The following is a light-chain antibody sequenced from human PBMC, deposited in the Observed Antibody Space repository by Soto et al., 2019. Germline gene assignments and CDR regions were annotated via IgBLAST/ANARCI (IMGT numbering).Light chain of an antibody. CDR3: QQRSNSRIT. Sequence: EIVLTQSPATLSLSPGERATLSCRASQSVSSYLAWYQQKPGQAPRLLIYDASNRATRIPARFSGSGSGTDFTLTIRSLEPEDFAVNYCQQRSNSRITFGPGTKVDIK. V-gene: IGKV3-11*01. J-gene: IGKJ3*01. CDR1: QSVSSY. CDR2: DAS.